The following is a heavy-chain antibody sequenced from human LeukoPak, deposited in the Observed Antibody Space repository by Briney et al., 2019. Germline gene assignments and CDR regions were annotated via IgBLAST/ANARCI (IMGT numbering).Heavy chain of an antibody. Sequence: GASVKVPCKASGYTFTSYDINWVRQATGQGLEWMGWMNPNSGNTGYAQKFQGRVTMTRNTSISTAYMELSSLRSEDTAVYYCARELSSSWGDDAFDIWGQGTMVTVSS. CDR1: GYTFTSYD. J-gene: IGHJ3*02. V-gene: IGHV1-8*01. CDR3: ARELSSSWGDDAFDI. D-gene: IGHD6-13*01. CDR2: MNPNSGNT.